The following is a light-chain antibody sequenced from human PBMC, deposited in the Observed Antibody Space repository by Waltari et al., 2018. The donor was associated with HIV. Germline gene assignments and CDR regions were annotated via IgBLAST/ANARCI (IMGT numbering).Light chain of an antibody. CDR1: SGSVSTNYY. CDR3: VLYMGSGFWV. CDR2: STN. Sequence: QTVVTQEPSFSVSPGGTVTLTCGLNSGSVSTNYYPSWYQQTPGQAPRTLIYSTNTRSSGVPDRFSGSILGNKAALTITGAQADDESDYYCVLYMGSGFWVFGGGTKLTVL. J-gene: IGLJ3*02. V-gene: IGLV8-61*01.